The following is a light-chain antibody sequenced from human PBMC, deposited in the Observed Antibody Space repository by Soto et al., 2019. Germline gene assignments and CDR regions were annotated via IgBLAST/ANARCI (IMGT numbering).Light chain of an antibody. Sequence: DIQMTQSPSSLSASLGDRVTITCRASQSISRYLNWYQQKPGKAPNLLIYVASSLQSEVPSRFSGSGSGTDFTLTISSLEPEDFAVYYCQQRSNWPLLGQGTRLEIK. CDR3: QQRSNWPL. CDR2: VAS. CDR1: QSISRY. J-gene: IGKJ5*01. V-gene: IGKV1-39*01.